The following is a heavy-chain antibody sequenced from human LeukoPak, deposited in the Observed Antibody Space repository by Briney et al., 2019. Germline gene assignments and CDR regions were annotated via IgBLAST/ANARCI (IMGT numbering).Heavy chain of an antibody. Sequence: ASVKVSCKASGYTFTSYGISWVRQAPGQGLEWMGIINPSGGSTSYAQKFQGRVTMTRDTSTSTVYMELSSLRSEDTAVYYCARDGKVAAAGDYWGQGTLVTVSS. V-gene: IGHV1-46*01. CDR1: GYTFTSYG. CDR2: INPSGGST. D-gene: IGHD6-13*01. CDR3: ARDGKVAAAGDY. J-gene: IGHJ4*02.